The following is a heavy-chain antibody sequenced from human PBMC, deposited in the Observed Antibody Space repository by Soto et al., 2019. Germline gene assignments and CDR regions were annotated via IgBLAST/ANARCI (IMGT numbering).Heavy chain of an antibody. J-gene: IGHJ4*02. D-gene: IGHD3-22*01. Sequence: GGSLRLSCAASGFTFSSYAMSWVRQAPGKGLEWVSAISGSGGSTYYADSVKGRFTISRDNSKNTLYLQMNSLRAEDTAVYYCAKDSGSYYYDSSGYFPTPSYYFDYWGQRTLVTVSS. CDR1: GFTFSSYA. CDR3: AKDSGSYYYDSSGYFPTPSYYFDY. V-gene: IGHV3-23*01. CDR2: ISGSGGST.